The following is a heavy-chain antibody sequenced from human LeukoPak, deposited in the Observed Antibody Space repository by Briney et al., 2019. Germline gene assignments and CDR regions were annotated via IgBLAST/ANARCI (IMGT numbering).Heavy chain of an antibody. D-gene: IGHD2-8*01. Sequence: SSETLSLTCTVSGFSVISSYWSWVRQPPGKGLEYIAFIHHSGDTKYNLSLKSRGTMSVDPSKSQFSMRLSSVTAADSAVYYCARHNGVSYLDYWAQGTLVIVSS. CDR3: ARHNGVSYLDY. J-gene: IGHJ4*02. CDR1: GFSVISSY. CDR2: IHHSGDT. V-gene: IGHV4-59*02.